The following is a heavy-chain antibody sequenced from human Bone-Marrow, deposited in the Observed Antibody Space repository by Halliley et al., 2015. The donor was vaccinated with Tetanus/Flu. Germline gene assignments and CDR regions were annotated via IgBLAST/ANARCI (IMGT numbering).Heavy chain of an antibody. Sequence: SLRLSCAASGFTFDDYAMHWVRHAPGKGLEWVSGITWNSDTIGYADSVKGRFTTSRDNAKNSLYLQMNSLRAEDTALYYCAKDNGFYYYDRRGYAGFDYWGQGTLVTVSS. V-gene: IGHV3-9*01. J-gene: IGHJ4*02. D-gene: IGHD3-22*01. CDR2: ITWNSDTI. CDR1: GFTFDDYA. CDR3: AKDNGFYYYDRRGYAGFDY.